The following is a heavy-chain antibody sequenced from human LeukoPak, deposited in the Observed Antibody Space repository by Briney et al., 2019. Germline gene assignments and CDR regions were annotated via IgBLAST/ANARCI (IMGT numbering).Heavy chain of an antibody. CDR1: GYTFTGYY. Sequence: ASVKVSCKASGYTFTGYYMHWVRQATGQGLEWMGWMNPNSGNTGYAQKFQGRVTMTRNTSISTAYMELSSLRSEDTAVYYCARAVRYCSGGSCYGYYYYMDVWGKGTTVTISS. J-gene: IGHJ6*03. CDR3: ARAVRYCSGGSCYGYYYYMDV. D-gene: IGHD2-15*01. CDR2: MNPNSGNT. V-gene: IGHV1-8*02.